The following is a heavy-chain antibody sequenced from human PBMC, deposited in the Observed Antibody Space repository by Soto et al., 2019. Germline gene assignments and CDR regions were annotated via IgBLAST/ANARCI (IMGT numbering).Heavy chain of an antibody. CDR3: ARRVGQQLVLGYYYYYMDV. J-gene: IGHJ6*03. V-gene: IGHV3-11*01. CDR1: GFTFSDYY. CDR2: ISSSGSTI. Sequence: GGSLRLSCAASGFTFSDYYMSWIRQAPGKGLEWVSYISSSGSTIYYADSVKGRFTISRDNAKNSLNLQMNSLRAEDTAVYYCARRVGQQLVLGYYYYYMDVWGKGTTVTVSS. D-gene: IGHD6-13*01.